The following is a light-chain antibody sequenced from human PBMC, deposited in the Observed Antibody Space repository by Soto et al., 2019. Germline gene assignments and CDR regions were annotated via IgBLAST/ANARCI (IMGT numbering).Light chain of an antibody. CDR2: AAS. CDR1: QSITSY. CDR3: QQSYSTPRT. J-gene: IGKJ1*01. Sequence: DIQMTQSPSSLSASVGDRVTITCRASQSITSYLNWYQQKPGKAPKLLIYAASSLQSGVPSRFSGSGSGPDFTLTISSLQPEDVAAYYCQQSYSTPRTFGQGTKVEIK. V-gene: IGKV1-39*01.